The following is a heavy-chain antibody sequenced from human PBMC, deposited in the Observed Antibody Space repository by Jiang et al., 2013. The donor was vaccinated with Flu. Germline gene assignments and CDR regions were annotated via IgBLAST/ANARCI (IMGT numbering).Heavy chain of an antibody. D-gene: IGHD3-9*01. V-gene: IGHV4-38-2*02. CDR1: GYSISSGYY. CDR2: IYHSGST. J-gene: IGHJ6*02. Sequence: LLKPSETLSLTCTVSGYSISSGYYWGWIRQPPGKGLEWIGSIYHSGSTYYNPSLKSRVTISVDTSKNQFSLKLSSVTAADTAVYYCARDLLGYDILTGLEIYYYGMDVWGQGTTVTVSS. CDR3: ARDLLGYDILTGLEIYYYGMDV.